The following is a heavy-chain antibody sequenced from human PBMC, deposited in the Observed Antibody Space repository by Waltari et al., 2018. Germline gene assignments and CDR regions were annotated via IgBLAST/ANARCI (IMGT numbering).Heavy chain of an antibody. CDR1: GDTFTSSA. Sequence: QVQLVQYGAEVKKPGASVKVSCKASGDTFTSSAMHLVLQAPGQRLEWMGWINAGNGNTKYSQEFQGRVTITRDTSASTAYMELSSLRSEDMAVYYCARGYSSQPLYYFDYWGQGTLVTVSS. D-gene: IGHD6-13*01. CDR3: ARGYSSQPLYYFDY. V-gene: IGHV1-3*03. J-gene: IGHJ4*02. CDR2: INAGNGNT.